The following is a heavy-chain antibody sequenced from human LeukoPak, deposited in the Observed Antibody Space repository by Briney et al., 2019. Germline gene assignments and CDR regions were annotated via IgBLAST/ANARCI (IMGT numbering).Heavy chain of an antibody. D-gene: IGHD3-3*01. Sequence: SETLSLTCAVYGGSFSGYYWSWIRQPPGKGLEWIGEINHSGSTNYNPSLKSRVTISVDTSKNQFSLKLSSVTAADTAVYYCARLVFWSGYGVDYWGQGTLATVSS. CDR1: GGSFSGYY. CDR2: INHSGST. J-gene: IGHJ4*02. V-gene: IGHV4-34*01. CDR3: ARLVFWSGYGVDY.